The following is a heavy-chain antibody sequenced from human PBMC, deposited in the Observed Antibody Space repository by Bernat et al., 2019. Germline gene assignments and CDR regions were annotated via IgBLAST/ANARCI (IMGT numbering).Heavy chain of an antibody. D-gene: IGHD3-3*01. CDR1: GFTFSSYA. CDR2: ISGSGGST. CDR3: AKRGGSSLRFLEWPSTPFDY. Sequence: EVQLLESGGGLVQPGGSLRLSCAASGFTFSSYAMSWVRQAPGKGLEWVSAISGSGGSTYYADSVKGRFTISRDNSKNTLYLQMNSLRAEDTAVYYCAKRGGSSLRFLEWPSTPFDYWGQGTLVTVSS. J-gene: IGHJ4*02. V-gene: IGHV3-23*01.